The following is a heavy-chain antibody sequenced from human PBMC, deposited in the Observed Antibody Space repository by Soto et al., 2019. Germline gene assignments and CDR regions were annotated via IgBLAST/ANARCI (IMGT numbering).Heavy chain of an antibody. CDR3: AREGPGDECDGFDI. D-gene: IGHD3-10*01. CDR2: LYSGGST. J-gene: IGHJ3*02. CDR1: RLIVSTNS. V-gene: IGHV3-53*02. Sequence: EVQLVETAGGLMQPGGYPRLSSAASRLIVSTNSMNSVRQAPGKGLEWVSLLYSGGSTHYAGSVKGRFIISRDKTKTTIYLPIDVLRAEDTAVYCCAREGPGDECDGFDIWGHGTRVLVSS.